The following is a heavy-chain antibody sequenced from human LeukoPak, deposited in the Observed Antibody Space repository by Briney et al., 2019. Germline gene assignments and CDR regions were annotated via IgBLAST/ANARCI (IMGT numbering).Heavy chain of an antibody. D-gene: IGHD6-19*01. CDR2: INTDESST. J-gene: IGHJ3*02. CDR3: ARDPLIAVAGTDAFDI. V-gene: IGHV3-74*01. CDR1: GFTFSSYW. Sequence: GGSLRLSCAASGFTFSSYWMHWVRQAPGKGLVWISRINTDESSTSYADSVKGRFTISRDNAKNTLYLQMNSLRAEDTAVYYCARDPLIAVAGTDAFDIWGQGTMVTVSS.